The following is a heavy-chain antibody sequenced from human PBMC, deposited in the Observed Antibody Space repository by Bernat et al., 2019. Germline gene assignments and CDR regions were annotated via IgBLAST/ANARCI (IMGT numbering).Heavy chain of an antibody. CDR1: GFTFSGSA. CDR2: IRSKANSYAT. Sequence: EVQLVESGGGLVQPGGSLKLSCAASGFTFSGSAMHWVRQASGKVLEWVGRIRSKANSYATAYAASVKGRFTISRDDSKNTAYLQMNSLKTEETAVYYCTRPGWNSGLDYWGEGTLVTVSS. D-gene: IGHD1-7*01. V-gene: IGHV3-73*02. CDR3: TRPGWNSGLDY. J-gene: IGHJ4*02.